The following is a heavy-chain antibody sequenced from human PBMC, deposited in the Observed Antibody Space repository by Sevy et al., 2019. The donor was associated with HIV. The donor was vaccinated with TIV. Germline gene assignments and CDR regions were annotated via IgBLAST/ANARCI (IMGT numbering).Heavy chain of an antibody. J-gene: IGHJ4*02. V-gene: IGHV3-7*01. CDR2: IKQDGSEK. CDR3: AKQPNWALDY. Sequence: GGSLRLSCAVSGFTFSSFWMSWVRQAPGKGLEWVANIKQDGSEKYYEDSVKGRFTISRENAKNSLYLQMNSLRAEDAAMYYCAKQPNWALDYWGQGTLVTVSS. D-gene: IGHD3-16*01. CDR1: GFTFSSFW.